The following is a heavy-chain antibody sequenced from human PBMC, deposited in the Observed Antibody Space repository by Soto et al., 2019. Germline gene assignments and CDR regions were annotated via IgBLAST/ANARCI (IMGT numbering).Heavy chain of an antibody. Sequence: QVQLQESGPGLVKPSQTLSLTCTVSGGSISSGDYYWSWIRQPPGKGLEWIGYIYYSGSTYYNPSLKSRVTISVDTSKNQFSLKLSSVTAADTAVYYCAGSSGYYLGTYYYYGMDVWGQGTTVTVSS. D-gene: IGHD3-22*01. CDR1: GGSISSGDYY. CDR3: AGSSGYYLGTYYYYGMDV. J-gene: IGHJ6*02. V-gene: IGHV4-30-4*01. CDR2: IYYSGST.